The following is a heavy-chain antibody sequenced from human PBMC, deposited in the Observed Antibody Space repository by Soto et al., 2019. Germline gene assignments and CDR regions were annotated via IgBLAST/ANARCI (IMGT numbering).Heavy chain of an antibody. CDR2: INPKSGGT. Sequence: SVKVSCKASGYSFTDYHIHWVRQAPGQGLEWLGRINPKSGGTSTAQKFQGWVTMTTDTSISTASIELTRLTSDDTAIYYCARGDSTDCSNGVCSFFYNHDMDVWGQGTTVTVSS. J-gene: IGHJ6*02. CDR3: ARGDSTDCSNGVCSFFYNHDMDV. D-gene: IGHD2-8*01. CDR1: GYSFTDYH. V-gene: IGHV1-2*04.